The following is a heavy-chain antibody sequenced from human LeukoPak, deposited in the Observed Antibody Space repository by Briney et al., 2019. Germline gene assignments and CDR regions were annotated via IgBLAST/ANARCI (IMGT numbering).Heavy chain of an antibody. CDR3: ARSNRRSYGWEDVDY. Sequence: GGSLRLSCAASGFSFDAYTMHWVRQAPGKGLEYVSAISSNGGSTYYANSVRGRFTISRDDSKNTLFVQMGSLRAEDMAVYYCARSNRRSYGWEDVDYWGQGTLVTVSS. CDR1: GFSFDAYT. D-gene: IGHD5-18*01. V-gene: IGHV3-64*01. CDR2: ISSNGGST. J-gene: IGHJ4*02.